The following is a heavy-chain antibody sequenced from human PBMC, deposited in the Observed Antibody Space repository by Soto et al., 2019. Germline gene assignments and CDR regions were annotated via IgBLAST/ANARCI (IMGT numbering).Heavy chain of an antibody. CDR1: GFTFSSYG. J-gene: IGHJ2*01. V-gene: IGHV3-30*18. Sequence: QVQLVESGGGVVQPGRSLRLSCAASGFTFSSYGMHWVRQAPGKGLEWVAVISYDGSNKYYADSVKGRFTISRDNSKNTLYLQMNSLRAEDTAVYYCAKDGSSRWYWGRGWYFDLWGRGTLVTVSS. CDR2: ISYDGSNK. D-gene: IGHD6-19*01. CDR3: AKDGSSRWYWGRGWYFDL.